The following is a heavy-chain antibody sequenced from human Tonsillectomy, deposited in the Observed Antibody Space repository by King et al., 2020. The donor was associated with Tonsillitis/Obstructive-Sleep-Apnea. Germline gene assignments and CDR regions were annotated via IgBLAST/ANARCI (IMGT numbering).Heavy chain of an antibody. CDR1: GYTFRSYD. CDR3: ARVVGIGVAGAFDY. J-gene: IGHJ4*02. D-gene: IGHD6-19*01. V-gene: IGHV1-18*01. CDR2: ISPYNGNT. Sequence: QLVQSGAEVKKPGASVKVSCKASGYTFRSYDINWVRQAPGQGLEWMGWISPYNGNTNYAQNLQGRVTMTTDTSTSTAYMELRSLRSDDTAVYYCARVVGIGVAGAFDYWGQGTLVTVSS.